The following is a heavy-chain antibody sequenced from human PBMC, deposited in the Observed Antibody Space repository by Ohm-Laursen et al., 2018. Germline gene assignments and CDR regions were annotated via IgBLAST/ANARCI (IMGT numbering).Heavy chain of an antibody. V-gene: IGHV3-23*03. D-gene: IGHD3-16*01. CDR2: IYSGGDM. CDR3: ARDVPGIVASRGGG. Sequence: SLRLSCSASGFTFSSSGMTWVRQVPGKGLEWVSLIYSGGDMLYADSVKGRFTISRDKSKNTLYLQMNSLRVEDTAMYFCARDVPGIVASRGGGWGQGTLVTVSS. J-gene: IGHJ4*02. CDR1: GFTFSSSG.